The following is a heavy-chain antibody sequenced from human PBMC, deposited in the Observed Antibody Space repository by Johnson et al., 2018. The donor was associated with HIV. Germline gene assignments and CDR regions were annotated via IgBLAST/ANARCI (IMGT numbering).Heavy chain of an antibody. J-gene: IGHJ3*02. CDR3: ARLPSGYSRDAFDI. CDR1: GFTFSSYA. D-gene: IGHD5-18*01. Sequence: QVQLVESGGGVVQPGRSLRLSCAASGFTFSSYALHWVRQAPGKGLEWVAVISYDGRDAYYADSVKGRFTISRDNAKNSLYLQMNSLRAEDTAVYYCARLPSGYSRDAFDIWGQGTMVTVSS. CDR2: ISYDGRDA. V-gene: IGHV3-30*04.